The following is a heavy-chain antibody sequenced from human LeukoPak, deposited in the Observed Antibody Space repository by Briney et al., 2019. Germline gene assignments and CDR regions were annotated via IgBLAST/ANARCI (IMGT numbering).Heavy chain of an antibody. Sequence: ASVKVSCKASGYTFTSYAMNWVRQAPGQGLEWMGWSNTNTGNPTYAQGFTGRFVFSLDTSVSTAYLQISSLKAEDTAVYYCARDVGLTYYDILTGYLNANYYYYGMDVWGQGTTVTVSS. CDR3: ARDVGLTYYDILTGYLNANYYYYGMDV. CDR1: GYTFTSYA. V-gene: IGHV7-4-1*02. CDR2: SNTNTGNP. D-gene: IGHD3-9*01. J-gene: IGHJ6*02.